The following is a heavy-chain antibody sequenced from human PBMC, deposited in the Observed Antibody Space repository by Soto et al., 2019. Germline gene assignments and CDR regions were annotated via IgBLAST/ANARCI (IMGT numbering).Heavy chain of an antibody. CDR2: ISYDGSNK. Sequence: GGSLRLSCAASGFTFSSYGMHWVRQAPGKGLEWVAVISYDGSNKYYADSVKGRFTISRDNSKNTLYLQMNSLRAEDTAVYYCAKDLWKYSSSSINWFDPWGQGTLVTVSS. V-gene: IGHV3-30*18. J-gene: IGHJ5*02. CDR1: GFTFSSYG. CDR3: AKDLWKYSSSSINWFDP. D-gene: IGHD6-6*01.